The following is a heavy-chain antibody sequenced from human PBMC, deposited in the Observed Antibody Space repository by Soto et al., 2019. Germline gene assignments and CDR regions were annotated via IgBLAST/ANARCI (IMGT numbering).Heavy chain of an antibody. D-gene: IGHD5-12*01. V-gene: IGHV4-34*01. J-gene: IGHJ5*02. CDR1: GGAFSGYY. Sequence: SEALSLTCSVYGGAFSGYYWSWIRQPPGKWLEWIGEINHSGSTNYNPSLKSRVTISVDTSKNQFSLKLNSVTAADTAVYYCARAGEMATNGENWFDPWGQGTLVTVSS. CDR2: INHSGST. CDR3: ARAGEMATNGENWFDP.